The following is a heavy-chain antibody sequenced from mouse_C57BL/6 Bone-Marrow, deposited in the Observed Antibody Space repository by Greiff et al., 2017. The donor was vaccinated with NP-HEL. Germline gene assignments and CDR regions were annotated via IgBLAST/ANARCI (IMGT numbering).Heavy chain of an antibody. V-gene: IGHV5-4*01. D-gene: IGHD1-1*01. CDR2: ISDGGSYT. CDR3: ARDLGTTPQAWFAY. CDR1: GFTFSSYA. J-gene: IGHJ3*01. Sequence: EVHLVESGGGLVKPGGSLKLSCAASGFTFSSYAMSWVRQTPEKRLEWVATISDGGSYTYYPDNVKGRFTISRDNAKNNLYLQMSHLKSEDTAMYYCARDLGTTPQAWFAYWGQGTLVTVSA.